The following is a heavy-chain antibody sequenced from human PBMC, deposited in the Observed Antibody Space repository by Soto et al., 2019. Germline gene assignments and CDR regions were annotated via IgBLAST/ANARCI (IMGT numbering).Heavy chain of an antibody. CDR2: ISEDGGKK. J-gene: IGHJ3*02. CDR1: GFTFSTYV. D-gene: IGHD3-3*01. CDR3: AKPLGSGYADAFNM. Sequence: GGSLRLSCAASGFTFSTYVMHWVRQAPGKGLEWVALISEDGGKKYYADSAKGRFTISRDNSKDLLYLQMNSLRAEDTAVYHCAKPLGSGYADAFNMWGRGTMVTVSS. V-gene: IGHV3-30*18.